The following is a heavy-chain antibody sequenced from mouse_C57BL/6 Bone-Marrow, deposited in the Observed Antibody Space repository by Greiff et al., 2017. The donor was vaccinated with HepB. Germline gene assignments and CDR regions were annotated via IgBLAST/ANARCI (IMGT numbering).Heavy chain of an antibody. D-gene: IGHD1-1*01. CDR3: ARQGDYYGSAMDY. Sequence: EVQGVESGGGLVQPGGSLKLSCAASGFTFSDYYMYWVRQTPEKRLEWVAYISNGGGSTYYPDTVKGRFTISRDNAKNTLYLQMSRLKSEDTAMYYCARQGDYYGSAMDYWGQGTSVTVSS. J-gene: IGHJ4*01. CDR2: ISNGGGST. CDR1: GFTFSDYY. V-gene: IGHV5-12*01.